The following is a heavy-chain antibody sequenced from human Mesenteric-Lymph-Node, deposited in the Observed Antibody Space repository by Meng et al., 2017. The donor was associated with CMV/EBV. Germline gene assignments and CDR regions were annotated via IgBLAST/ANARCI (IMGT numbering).Heavy chain of an antibody. Sequence: QVQLQQWGAGLLKPSETLSLTCAVYGGSFSGYDWSGIRQPPGKGLEWIGEINHSGVPNYNPSLKSRVTISLDRSKNQFSLKLSSVTAEDTAVYYCARGSDIPVNNYWGQGTLVTVSS. CDR3: ARGSDIPVNNY. V-gene: IGHV4-34*01. CDR1: GGSFSGYD. D-gene: IGHD2-15*01. J-gene: IGHJ4*02. CDR2: INHSGVP.